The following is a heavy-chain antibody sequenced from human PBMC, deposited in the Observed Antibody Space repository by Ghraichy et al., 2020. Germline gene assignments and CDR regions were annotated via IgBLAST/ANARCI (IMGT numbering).Heavy chain of an antibody. CDR3: AGDRMSCSGGSCYSGGDWFDP. V-gene: IGHV1-3*01. J-gene: IGHJ5*02. CDR1: GYTFTSYA. Sequence: ASVKVSCKASGYTFTSYAMHWVRQAPGQRLEWMGWINAGNGNTKYSQKFQGRVTITRDTSASTAYMELSSLGSEDTAVYYCAGDRMSCSGGSCYSGGDWFDPWGQGTLVTVSS. D-gene: IGHD2-15*01. CDR2: INAGNGNT.